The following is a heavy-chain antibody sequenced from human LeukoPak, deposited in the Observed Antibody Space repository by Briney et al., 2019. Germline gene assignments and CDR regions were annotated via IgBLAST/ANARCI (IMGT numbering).Heavy chain of an antibody. D-gene: IGHD3-10*01. J-gene: IGHJ6*03. CDR2: INWNGGST. CDR1: GFTFDDYG. V-gene: IGHV3-20*04. Sequence: GSLRLSCAASGFTFDDYGMSWVRQAPGKGLEWVSVINWNGGSTGYADSVKGRFTISRDNAKNSLYLQMNSLRAEDTALYYCARAADRLRDYYYYMDVWGKGTTVTVSS. CDR3: ARAADRLRDYYYYMDV.